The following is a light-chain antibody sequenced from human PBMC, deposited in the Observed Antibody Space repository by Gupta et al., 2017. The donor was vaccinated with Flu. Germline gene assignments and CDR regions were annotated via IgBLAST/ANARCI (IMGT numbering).Light chain of an antibody. V-gene: IGKV1-27*01. CDR3: QQDKNAPRT. J-gene: IGKJ1*01. Sequence: DIQMTQAPSSLAASVGNSVTNPCRANQDIRNYLAWYLQKPGKVPKLLIYAASTLQSGVPARFSGSGSGTDFTLTISSLQPEDVAIYYCQQDKNAPRTFGQGTKVEIK. CDR1: QDIRNY. CDR2: AAS.